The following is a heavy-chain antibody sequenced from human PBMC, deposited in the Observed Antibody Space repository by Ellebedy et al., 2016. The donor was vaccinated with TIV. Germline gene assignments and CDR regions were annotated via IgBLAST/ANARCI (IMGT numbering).Heavy chain of an antibody. Sequence: GESLKISCAASGFTFSNPWMTWVRQAPGRGLEWVANINHDGSGKYYVESVRGRFTISRDNAKNSLYLQMNSLRDEDTAVYYCARSAPRAAMAADAFDIWGQGTMVTVSS. J-gene: IGHJ3*02. D-gene: IGHD5-18*01. CDR3: ARSAPRAAMAADAFDI. CDR1: GFTFSNPW. CDR2: INHDGSGK. V-gene: IGHV3-7*01.